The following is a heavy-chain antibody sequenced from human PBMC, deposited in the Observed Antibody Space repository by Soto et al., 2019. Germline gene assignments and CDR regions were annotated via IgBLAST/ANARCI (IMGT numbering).Heavy chain of an antibody. CDR2: ISWNSSSI. CDR1: GFTFDDYA. V-gene: IGHV3-9*01. J-gene: IGHJ6*03. Sequence: QPGGSLRLSCAASGFTFDDYAMHWVRQAPGKGLEWVSGISWNSSSIDYADSVKGRFTISRDNAKNSLYLQMNSLRAEDTAVYYCASLPRGGSGSWIDYYYDYMGVWGKGTTVTVSS. D-gene: IGHD3-10*01. CDR3: ASLPRGGSGSWIDYYYDYMGV.